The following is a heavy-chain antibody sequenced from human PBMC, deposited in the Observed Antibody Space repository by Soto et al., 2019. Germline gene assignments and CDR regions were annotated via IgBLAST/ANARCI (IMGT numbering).Heavy chain of an antibody. Sequence: SETLSLTCTVSGDSIRSINNYWGWIRQPPGKGLEWIGNIYYDGSTFYNPSLKSRVAMSIDTSKNQFSLNLTSVTATDTAVYFCARDFAYFDSWGQGTLVTVSS. CDR3: ARDFAYFDS. V-gene: IGHV4-39*01. J-gene: IGHJ4*02. CDR2: IYYDGST. D-gene: IGHD3-3*01. CDR1: GDSIRSINNY.